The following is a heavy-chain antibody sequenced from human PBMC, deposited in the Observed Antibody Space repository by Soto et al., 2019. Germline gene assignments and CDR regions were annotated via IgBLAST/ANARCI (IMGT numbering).Heavy chain of an antibody. J-gene: IGHJ4*02. Sequence: QVQLVESGGGVVQPGRSLRLSCVASGFTFSSYGMDWVRQAPGKWLEWVAIISYDGSNTYYADSVKGRFTISRDNSKNTLYLQMNSLRAEDTSVYYCAKEGGLSGSYYISSSYYFDYWGQGTLVTVSS. D-gene: IGHD1-26*01. CDR3: AKEGGLSGSYYISSSYYFDY. CDR1: GFTFSSYG. CDR2: ISYDGSNT. V-gene: IGHV3-30*18.